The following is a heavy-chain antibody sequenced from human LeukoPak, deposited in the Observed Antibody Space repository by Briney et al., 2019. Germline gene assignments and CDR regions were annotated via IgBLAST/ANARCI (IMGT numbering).Heavy chain of an antibody. D-gene: IGHD6-19*01. Sequence: SETLSLTCTVSGGSISSDYWSWIRQPAGKGLEWIGRIYTSGSTAYNPSLKSRVTMSVDTSKNQFSLKLSSVTAADTAVYSCARVGGGWYAHSFAYWGQGTLVTVSS. J-gene: IGHJ4*02. V-gene: IGHV4-4*07. CDR1: GGSISSDY. CDR2: IYTSGST. CDR3: ARVGGGWYAHSFAY.